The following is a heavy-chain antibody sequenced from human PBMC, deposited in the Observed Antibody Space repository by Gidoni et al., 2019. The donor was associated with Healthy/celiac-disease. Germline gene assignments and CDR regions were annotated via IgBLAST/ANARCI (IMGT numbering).Heavy chain of an antibody. CDR2: ISSSSSTI. D-gene: IGHD3-22*01. CDR1: GLTFSSYS. Sequence: EVQLVESGGGLVQPGGSLRLSCAASGLTFSSYSMNWVRQAPGKGLEWVSYISSSSSTIYYADAVKGRFTISRDNAKNSLYLQMNRLRAEDTAVYYCARVVNYYDSSGPHGYWGQGTLVTVSS. V-gene: IGHV3-48*04. J-gene: IGHJ4*02. CDR3: ARVVNYYDSSGPHGY.